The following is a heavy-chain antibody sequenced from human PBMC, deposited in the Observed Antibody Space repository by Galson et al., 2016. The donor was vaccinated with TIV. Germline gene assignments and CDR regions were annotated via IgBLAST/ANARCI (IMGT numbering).Heavy chain of an antibody. CDR1: GLTVSTNY. CDR3: ARSYDSSGNRGRFDH. Sequence: SLRLSCAASGLTVSTNYMSRVRQAPGKGLEWVSILYSDGSAYYADSVKGRFTISRDNFKHTVYLQLNSLSAEDTAVYYCARSYDSSGNRGRFDHWGQGTLVTVSS. J-gene: IGHJ4*02. CDR2: LYSDGSA. D-gene: IGHD3-22*01. V-gene: IGHV3-53*01.